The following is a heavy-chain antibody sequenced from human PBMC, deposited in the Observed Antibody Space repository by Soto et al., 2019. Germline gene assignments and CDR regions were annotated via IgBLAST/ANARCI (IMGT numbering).Heavy chain of an antibody. Sequence: PGGSLRLSCVVSGFTFSGYSMAWVRQAPGRGLEWVASISSRSTNIDYADSVKGRFTISRDNAKNLVSLQMSSLRGEDTALYYCAKFTEPGYSSIWYYFEYWGQGTPVNV. J-gene: IGHJ4*02. CDR3: AKFTEPGYSSIWYYFEY. CDR1: GFTFSGYS. CDR2: ISSRSTNI. D-gene: IGHD6-19*01. V-gene: IGHV3-21*06.